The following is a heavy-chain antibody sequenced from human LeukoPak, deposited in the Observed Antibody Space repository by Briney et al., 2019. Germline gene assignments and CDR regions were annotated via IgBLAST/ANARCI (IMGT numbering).Heavy chain of an antibody. CDR2: IYYSGST. CDR3: ARAVGVGATTDY. CDR1: GGSISSGDYY. Sequence: SQTLSLTCTVSGGSISSGDYYWSLIRQPPGKGLEWIGYIYYSGSTYYNPSLKSRVTISVDTSKNQFSLKLCSVTAADTAVYFCARAVGVGATTDYWGQGTLVTVSS. J-gene: IGHJ4*02. D-gene: IGHD1-26*01. V-gene: IGHV4-30-4*08.